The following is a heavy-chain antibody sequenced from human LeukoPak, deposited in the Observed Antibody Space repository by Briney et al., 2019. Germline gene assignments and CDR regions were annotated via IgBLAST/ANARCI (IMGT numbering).Heavy chain of an antibody. D-gene: IGHD3-3*01. CDR1: GVSVSSGSYY. CDR3: AREKARITIFGVVYYYGMDV. CDR2: IYYSGST. Sequence: PSETLSLTCTVSGVSVSSGSYYWSWIRRPPGKGLEWIGYIYYSGSTNYNPSLKSRVTISVDTSKNQFSLKLSSVTAADTAVYYCAREKARITIFGVVYYYGMDVWGQGTTVTVSS. J-gene: IGHJ6*02. V-gene: IGHV4-61*01.